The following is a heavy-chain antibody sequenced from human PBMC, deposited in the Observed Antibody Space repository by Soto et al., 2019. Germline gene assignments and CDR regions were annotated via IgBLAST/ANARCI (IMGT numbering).Heavy chain of an antibody. CDR1: GFTFSSYG. CDR2: IWYDGSNK. Sequence: GGSLRLSCAASGFTFSSYGMHWVRQAPGKGLEWVAVIWYDGSNKYYADSVKGRFTISRDNSKNTLYLQMNSLRAEDTAVYYCARGGTRYCSSTSCLGDDAFDIWGQGTMVTVSS. CDR3: ARGGTRYCSSTSCLGDDAFDI. D-gene: IGHD2-2*01. J-gene: IGHJ3*02. V-gene: IGHV3-33*01.